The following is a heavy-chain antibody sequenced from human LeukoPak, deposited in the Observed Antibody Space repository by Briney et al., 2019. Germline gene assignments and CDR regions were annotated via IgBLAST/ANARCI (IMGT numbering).Heavy chain of an antibody. J-gene: IGHJ4*02. CDR3: ARSLGSHNFDY. CDR2: INGGSDNT. CDR1: GYTFTSYA. D-gene: IGHD3-10*01. Sequence: GASVTVSCKASGYTFTSYAMHWVRQAPGQRLEWMGWINGGSDNTKYLQKFQGRVTISRDTSASTAYMELSSLRSEDTAVYYCARSLGSHNFDYWGQGTLVTVSS. V-gene: IGHV1-3*01.